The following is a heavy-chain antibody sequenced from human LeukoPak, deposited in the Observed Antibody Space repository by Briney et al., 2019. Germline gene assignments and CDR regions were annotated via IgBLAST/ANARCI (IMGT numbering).Heavy chain of an antibody. CDR1: GFTFSSYG. Sequence: GGSLRLSCAASGFTFSSYGMHWVRQAPGKGLGWVAAIWYDGSNKYYADSVKGRFTISRDNSKNTLYLQMNSLRAEDTAVYYCAKDSVAGTSVYAFDIWGQGTMVTVSS. CDR3: AKDSVAGTSVYAFDI. D-gene: IGHD6-19*01. V-gene: IGHV3-33*06. CDR2: IWYDGSNK. J-gene: IGHJ3*02.